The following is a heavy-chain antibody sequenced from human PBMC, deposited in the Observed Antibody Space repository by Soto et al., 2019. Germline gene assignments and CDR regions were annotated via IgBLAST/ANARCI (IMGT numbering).Heavy chain of an antibody. J-gene: IGHJ4*02. Sequence: QITLKESGPTLVKPTQTLTLTCTFSGFSLSTSGVGVGWIRQPPGKALEWLALIYWDDGKRYSPPLKSRLTIPQNNYKNPVVLTMTNMYPVDTATYYCAHRSTYCYDSSGYWFDYWGQGTLVTVSS. D-gene: IGHD3-22*01. V-gene: IGHV2-5*02. CDR3: AHRSTYCYDSSGYWFDY. CDR1: GFSLSTSGVG. CDR2: IYWDDGK.